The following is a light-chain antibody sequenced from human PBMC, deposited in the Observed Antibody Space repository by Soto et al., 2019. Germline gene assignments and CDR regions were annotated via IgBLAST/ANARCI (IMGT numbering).Light chain of an antibody. CDR1: SSDVGGYDY. CDR3: RSYTSSATYV. V-gene: IGLV2-14*03. CDR2: DVT. J-gene: IGLJ1*01. Sequence: QSALAKPASVSGSPGQSIAISCAGSSSDVGGYDYVSWYQQHPDKAPKLILYDVTNRPSGISFRFSGSKSGNTASLTISGLQPEDEADYYCRSYTSSATYVFGTGTKLTVL.